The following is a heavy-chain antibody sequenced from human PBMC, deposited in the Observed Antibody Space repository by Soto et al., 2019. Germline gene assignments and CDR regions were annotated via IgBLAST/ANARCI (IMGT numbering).Heavy chain of an antibody. J-gene: IGHJ6*02. D-gene: IGHD1-26*01. Sequence: LTLTCTVSGDSISSGGYYWSCIRQHPGKGLEWIGYIYYSGSTYYNPSLKSRVTISVDTSKNQFSLKLSSVTAADTAVYYCARGGTSGYYYGMDVWGQGTTVTVAS. CDR3: ARGGTSGYYYGMDV. CDR2: IYYSGST. CDR1: GDSISSGGYY. V-gene: IGHV4-31*03.